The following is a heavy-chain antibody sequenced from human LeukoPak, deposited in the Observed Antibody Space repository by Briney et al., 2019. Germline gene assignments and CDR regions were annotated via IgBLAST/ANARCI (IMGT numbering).Heavy chain of an antibody. CDR3: ARDVYGMNV. CDR2: INSSGGGT. J-gene: IGHJ6*02. Sequence: GASVKVSCKASGYTFTSYYMHWVRQAPGQGLEWMGVINSSGGGTTYAQKFQVRVSMTRDTSTSTVYMELSSLRSEDTAVYYCARDVYGMNVWGQGTTVTVSS. V-gene: IGHV1-46*01. CDR1: GYTFTSYY.